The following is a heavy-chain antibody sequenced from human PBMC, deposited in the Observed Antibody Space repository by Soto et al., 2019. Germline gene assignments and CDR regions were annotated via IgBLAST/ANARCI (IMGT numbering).Heavy chain of an antibody. CDR3: ARGGGYYDSSGTYDDAFDI. D-gene: IGHD3-22*01. J-gene: IGHJ3*02. V-gene: IGHV4-30-2*01. Sequence: SETLSLTCAVSGGSISSGGYSWSWIRQPPGKGLEWIGYIYHSGSTYYNPSLKSRVTISVDRSKNQFSLKLSSVTAADTAVYYCARGGGYYDSSGTYDDAFDIWGQGTMVTVSS. CDR1: GGSISSGGYS. CDR2: IYHSGST.